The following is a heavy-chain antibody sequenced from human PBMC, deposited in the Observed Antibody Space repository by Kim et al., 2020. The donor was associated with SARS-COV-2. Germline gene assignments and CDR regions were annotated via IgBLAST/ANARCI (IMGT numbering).Heavy chain of an antibody. V-gene: IGHV6-1*01. J-gene: IGHJ5*02. Sequence: YAVSVKSRITINPDTSKNQFSLQLNSVTPEDTAVYYCASGFWNYLNWFDPWGQGTLVTVSS. CDR3: ASGFWNYLNWFDP. D-gene: IGHD1-7*01.